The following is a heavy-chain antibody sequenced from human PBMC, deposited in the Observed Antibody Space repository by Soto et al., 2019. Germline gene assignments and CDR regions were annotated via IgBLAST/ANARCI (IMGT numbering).Heavy chain of an antibody. CDR3: AREVRGSYYGSGSPNWFDP. CDR2: IWYDGSNK. J-gene: IGHJ5*02. CDR1: GYTFSSYG. D-gene: IGHD3-10*01. Sequence: GGSLRLSCAASGYTFSSYGMHWVRQAPGKGLEWVAVIWYDGSNKYYADPVKGRFTISRDNSKNTLYLQMNSLRAEDTAVYYCAREVRGSYYGSGSPNWFDPWGQGT. V-gene: IGHV3-33*01.